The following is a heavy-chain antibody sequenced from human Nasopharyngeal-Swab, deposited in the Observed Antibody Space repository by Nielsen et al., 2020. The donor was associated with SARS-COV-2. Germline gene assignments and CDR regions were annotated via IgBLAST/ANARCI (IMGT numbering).Heavy chain of an antibody. D-gene: IGHD4-17*01. CDR3: ARDNESGDYYAYDI. CDR1: GYTFITFG. J-gene: IGHJ3*02. Sequence: ASVKVSCKASGYTFITFGITWVRQAPGQGLEWMGWISAYNGNTNYAQRFQDRVTMTTDTSTTTAYTELRGLKTDDTAVYYCARDNESGDYYAYDIWGQGTTVTASS. CDR2: ISAYNGNT. V-gene: IGHV1-18*01.